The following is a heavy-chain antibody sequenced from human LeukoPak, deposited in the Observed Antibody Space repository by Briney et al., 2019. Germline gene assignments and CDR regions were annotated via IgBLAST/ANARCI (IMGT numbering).Heavy chain of an antibody. D-gene: IGHD1-26*01. CDR3: ARGTLSGSYSGYFDY. Sequence: KPSETLSLTCTVSGGSISSFYWSWIRQSPGKGLEWIGYIWKSATTNYNPSLKSRVTISVDTSNNQFSLKVNSVTAADTAVYYCARGTLSGSYSGYFDYWGQGTLVTVSS. J-gene: IGHJ4*02. CDR1: GGSISSFY. V-gene: IGHV4-59*01. CDR2: IWKSATT.